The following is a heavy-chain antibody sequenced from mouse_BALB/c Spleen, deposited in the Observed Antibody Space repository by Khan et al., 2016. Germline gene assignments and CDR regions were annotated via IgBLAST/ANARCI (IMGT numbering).Heavy chain of an antibody. Sequence: VQLKQSGPGLVKPSQSLSLTCTVTGYSITSGYGWNWIRQFLGNKLEWMGYISYSGSTNYNPSLKSRISITRDTSKNQFFLQLNSVTTEDTATYYSARTARIKYWGQGTTLTVSS. CDR3: ARTARIKY. J-gene: IGHJ2*01. V-gene: IGHV3-2*02. D-gene: IGHD1-2*01. CDR2: ISYSGST. CDR1: GYSITSGYG.